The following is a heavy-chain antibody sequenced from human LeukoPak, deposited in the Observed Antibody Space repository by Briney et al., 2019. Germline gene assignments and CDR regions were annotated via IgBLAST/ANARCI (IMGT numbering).Heavy chain of an antibody. CDR1: GYTFTGYY. J-gene: IGHJ4*02. D-gene: IGHD3-16*01. CDR2: INPNSGGI. CDR3: ARDRAYSPVFDY. V-gene: IGHV1-2*02. Sequence: ASVKVCCKASGYTFTGYYMHWVRQAPGQGLVWMGWINPNSGGINYAQKFQGRVTMTRDTSISTAYMELSRLRSDDTAVYYCARDRAYSPVFDYWGQGTLVTVSS.